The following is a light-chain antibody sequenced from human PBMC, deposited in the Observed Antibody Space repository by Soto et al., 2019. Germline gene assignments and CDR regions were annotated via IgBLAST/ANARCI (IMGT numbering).Light chain of an antibody. CDR3: QHYNKWPRFT. CDR2: GAS. CDR1: QSVGSN. Sequence: EIVMTQSPATVSLSPGGRATLSCRASQSVGSNLAWYQQKPGQAPRLLISGASTRATGVPARFSGSGSGTDFTLTISSLQSEDFAIYYCQHYNKWPRFTFGPGTKVDIK. J-gene: IGKJ3*01. V-gene: IGKV3-15*01.